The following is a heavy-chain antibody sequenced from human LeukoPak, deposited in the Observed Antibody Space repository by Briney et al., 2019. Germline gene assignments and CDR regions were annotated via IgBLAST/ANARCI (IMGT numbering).Heavy chain of an antibody. CDR3: AREPPYCSSTSCYRGGFDY. CDR1: GYTFTGYY. CDR2: INPNSGGT. D-gene: IGHD2-2*02. Sequence: GASVKVSCKAPGYTFTGYYMHWVRQAPGQGLEWMGWINPNSGGTNYAQKFQGRVTMTGDTSISTAYMELSRLRSDDTAVYYCAREPPYCSSTSCYRGGFDYWGHGTLVTVSS. J-gene: IGHJ4*01. V-gene: IGHV1-2*02.